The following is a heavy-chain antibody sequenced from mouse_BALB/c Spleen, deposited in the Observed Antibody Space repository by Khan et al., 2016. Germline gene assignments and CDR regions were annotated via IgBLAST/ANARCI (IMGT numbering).Heavy chain of an antibody. CDR2: ILPGSGST. Sequence: QVQLKESGAELMKPGASVKISCKATGYTFSSYWIEWVKQRPGHGLEWIGEILPGSGSTNYNEKFRGKATFTADTSSNPAYMQLSSLTFAASAVHYCARTDRRGYFDYWGQGTTLTVSS. J-gene: IGHJ2*01. V-gene: IGHV1-9*01. CDR3: ARTDRRGYFDY. CDR1: GYTFSSYW.